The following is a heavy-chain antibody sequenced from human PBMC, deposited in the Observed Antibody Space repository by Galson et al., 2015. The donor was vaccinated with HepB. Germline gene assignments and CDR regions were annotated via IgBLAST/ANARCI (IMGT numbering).Heavy chain of an antibody. D-gene: IGHD2-2*01. CDR2: IYPGDSDT. CDR3: ARRVRFCSTTTCPDFYFDY. J-gene: IGHJ4*02. CDR1: GYIFTNHW. Sequence: QSGAEVKKPGESLKISCEGFGYIFTNHWIGWVRQMPGKGLEWMGVIYPGDSDTKYSPSFQGQVTISADKSITTAYLQWSSLKASDTAIYYCARRVRFCSTTTCPDFYFDYWGQGTLVTVSS. V-gene: IGHV5-51*01.